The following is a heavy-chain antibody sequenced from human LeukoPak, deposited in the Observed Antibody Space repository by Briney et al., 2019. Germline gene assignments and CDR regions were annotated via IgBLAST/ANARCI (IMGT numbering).Heavy chain of an antibody. CDR1: GFTFSSYA. Sequence: GGSLRLSCAASGFTFSSYAMSWVRQAPGKGLEWVSAISGSGGSTYYADSVKGRFTISRDNSKNTLYLQMNSLRAEDTAVYYCARLRGYQHACHYWGQGTLVTVSS. CDR2: ISGSGGST. D-gene: IGHD6-13*01. J-gene: IGHJ4*02. CDR3: ARLRGYQHACHY. V-gene: IGHV3-23*01.